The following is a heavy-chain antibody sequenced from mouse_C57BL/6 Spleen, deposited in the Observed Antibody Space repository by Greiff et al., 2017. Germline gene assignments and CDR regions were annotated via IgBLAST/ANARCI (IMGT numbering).Heavy chain of an antibody. CDR3: ARNQGGLRFDY. CDR1: GFSLTSYG. J-gene: IGHJ2*01. D-gene: IGHD1-1*01. Sequence: VKLVESGPGLVQPSQSLSITCTVSGFSLTSYGVHWVRQSPGKGLEWLGVIGSGGSTDYNAAFISRLSIGKDNSKSQVFFKMNSLQADDTAIYYCARNQGGLRFDYWGQGTTLTVSS. CDR2: IGSGGST. V-gene: IGHV2-2*01.